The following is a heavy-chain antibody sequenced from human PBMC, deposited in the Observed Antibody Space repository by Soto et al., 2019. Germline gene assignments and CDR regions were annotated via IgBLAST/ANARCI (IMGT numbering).Heavy chain of an antibody. J-gene: IGHJ4*02. CDR3: AKAGYYDCSGYYELDY. CDR2: VLYDGRNK. V-gene: IGHV3-30*18. Sequence: QVQLVESGGGVVQPGRSLRLSCAASGFTFSSYGMHWVRQAPGKGLEWVAVVLYDGRNKYYADSVKGRFTITRDNSKKTVDSPMNSLRAEDTAVYYCAKAGYYDCSGYYELDYWGQGTLVTVSS. CDR1: GFTFSSYG. D-gene: IGHD3-22*01.